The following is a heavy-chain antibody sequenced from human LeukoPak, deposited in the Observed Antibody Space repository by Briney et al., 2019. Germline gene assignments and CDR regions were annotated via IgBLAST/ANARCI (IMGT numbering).Heavy chain of an antibody. Sequence: PGGSLRLSCAASGFTSSSYWMSWVRQAPGKGLEWVANIKQDGSEKYYVDSVKGRLTISRDNAKNSLYLQMSSLRAEDTAVYYCARDRGSSGWYEFDYWGQGTLVTVSS. CDR1: GFTSSSYW. D-gene: IGHD6-19*01. CDR3: ARDRGSSGWYEFDY. J-gene: IGHJ4*02. CDR2: IKQDGSEK. V-gene: IGHV3-7*01.